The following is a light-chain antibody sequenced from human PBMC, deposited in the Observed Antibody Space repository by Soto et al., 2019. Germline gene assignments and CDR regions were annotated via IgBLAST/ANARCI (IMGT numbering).Light chain of an antibody. J-gene: IGKJ1*01. CDR1: QSVRSSY. V-gene: IGKV3-20*01. CDR3: QHSDGSLST. Sequence: EIVLTQSPGTLSLSPGERAALSCRASQSVRSSYLAWYQQKPGQAPSLLIYGASSRASGIPDRFSGSGSGTDFTLTISRLEPEDFAVYYCQHSDGSLSTFGQGTKVENK. CDR2: GAS.